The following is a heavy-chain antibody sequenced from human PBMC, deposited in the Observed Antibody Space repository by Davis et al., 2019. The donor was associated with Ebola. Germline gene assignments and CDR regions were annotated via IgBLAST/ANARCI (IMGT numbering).Heavy chain of an antibody. D-gene: IGHD5-24*01. CDR3: ARAQFPTTSDH. CDR2: FNPHNGNT. CDR1: VYTFTGYD. Sequence: ASVTVSCKASVYTFTGYDINWVRQATGQGLEWMGWFNPHNGNTNYAQNVQGRVTMTTDTSTSTAYMEVGILRSDETAVYYCARAQFPTTSDHWGQGTLVTVSS. V-gene: IGHV1-18*01. J-gene: IGHJ4*02.